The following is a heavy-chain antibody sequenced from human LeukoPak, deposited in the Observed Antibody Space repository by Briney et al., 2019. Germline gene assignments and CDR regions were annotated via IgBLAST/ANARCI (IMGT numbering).Heavy chain of an antibody. CDR2: IRSSGDST. CDR1: GFMFSSYA. V-gene: IGHV3-23*01. Sequence: PGGSLRLSCAASGFMFSSYAMSWVRQAPGKGLEWVSSIRSSGDSTYYADSVEGRFTISRDNSKNTLYLQMNSLRAEDTAVYYCAKDRDMRGIAAAAFDYWGQGTLVTVSS. J-gene: IGHJ4*02. D-gene: IGHD6-13*01. CDR3: AKDRDMRGIAAAAFDY.